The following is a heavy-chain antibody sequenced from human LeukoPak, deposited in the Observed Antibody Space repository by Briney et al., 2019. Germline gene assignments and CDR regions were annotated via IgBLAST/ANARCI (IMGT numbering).Heavy chain of an antibody. V-gene: IGHV3-23*01. CDR3: AKGSVALAGSPGES. Sequence: PGGSLRLSCVGSGFTFSSYTMNWVRRAPGKGLEWVATIGGSGYSTYYPASVKGRITVSTDNSKNTLFLQMNRLRGDDTAVCSCAKGSVALAGSPGESWGQGTLVTVSS. J-gene: IGHJ1*01. CDR2: IGGSGYST. CDR1: GFTFSSYT. D-gene: IGHD6-19*01.